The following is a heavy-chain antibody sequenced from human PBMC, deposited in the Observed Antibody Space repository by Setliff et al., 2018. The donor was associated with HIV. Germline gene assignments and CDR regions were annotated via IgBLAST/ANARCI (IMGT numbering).Heavy chain of an antibody. D-gene: IGHD5-12*01. Sequence: SETLSLTCTVYGASISNSNSYWGWIRQPPGKRLEWLGSIYDSGSTSYNPSLSGRLTISVDTSKNQFSLKLSSVTAADTAVYYCARLSPQYSGYDSGACGYWGQGTLVTVS. CDR2: IYDSGST. CDR3: ARLSPQYSGYDSGACGY. CDR1: GASISNSNSY. J-gene: IGHJ4*02. V-gene: IGHV4-39*01.